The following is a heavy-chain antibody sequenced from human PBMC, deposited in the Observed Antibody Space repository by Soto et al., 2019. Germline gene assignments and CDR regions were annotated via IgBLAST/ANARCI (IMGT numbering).Heavy chain of an antibody. CDR3: ARDPQSGYYLDY. V-gene: IGHV3-33*01. J-gene: IGHJ4*02. CDR2: IWYDGSNK. Sequence: GGSLRLSCAASGFTFSSYGMHWVRQAPSKGLEWVAVIWYDGSNKYYADSVKGRFTISRDNSKNTLYLQMNSLRAEDTAVYYCARDPQSGYYLDYWGQGTLVTVSS. D-gene: IGHD3-3*01. CDR1: GFTFSSYG.